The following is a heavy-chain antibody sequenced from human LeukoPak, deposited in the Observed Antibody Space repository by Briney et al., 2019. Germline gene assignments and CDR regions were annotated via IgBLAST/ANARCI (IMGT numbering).Heavy chain of an antibody. V-gene: IGHV4-34*01. Sequence: PSETLSLTCAVYGGSFSGYYWSWIRQPPGKGLEWIGEINHSGSTNYNPSLKSRVTISVDTSKNQFSLKLSSVTAADTAVYYCARGLGYCSSTSCRREYFQHWGQGTPVTVSS. D-gene: IGHD2-2*01. J-gene: IGHJ1*01. CDR1: GGSFSGYY. CDR2: INHSGST. CDR3: ARGLGYCSSTSCRREYFQH.